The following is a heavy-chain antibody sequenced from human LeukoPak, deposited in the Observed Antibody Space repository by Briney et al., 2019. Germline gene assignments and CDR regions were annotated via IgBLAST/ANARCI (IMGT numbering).Heavy chain of an antibody. J-gene: IGHJ3*02. D-gene: IGHD3-10*01. CDR3: ARSSYYYGADAYDI. CDR2: IYYSGST. V-gene: IGHV4-59*01. Sequence: SETLSLTCTVSGGSISSYYWSWIRQPPGKGLEWIGDIYYSGSTNYNPSLKSPVTISLDTSKNQFSLKLSSVTAADTAVYYCARSSYYYGADAYDIWGQGTMVTVSS. CDR1: GGSISSYY.